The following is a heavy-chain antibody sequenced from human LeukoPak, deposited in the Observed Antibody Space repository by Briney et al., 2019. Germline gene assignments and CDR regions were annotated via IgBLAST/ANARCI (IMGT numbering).Heavy chain of an antibody. V-gene: IGHV1-69*04. D-gene: IGHD3-10*01. J-gene: IGHJ4*02. CDR1: GGTFSSYA. CDR3: ARYDGSGSHRGGYFDY. Sequence: GASVKVSCKASGGTFSSYAISWVRQAPGQGLEWMGRIIPILGIANYAQKFQGRVTITADKSTSTAYMELSSLRSEDTAVYYCARYDGSGSHRGGYFDYWGQGTLVTVSS. CDR2: IIPILGIA.